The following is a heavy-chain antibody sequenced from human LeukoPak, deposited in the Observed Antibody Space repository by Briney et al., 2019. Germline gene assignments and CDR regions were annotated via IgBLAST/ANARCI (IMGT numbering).Heavy chain of an antibody. CDR2: ISSSGSTI. Sequence: GGSLRLSCAASGFTFSSYEMNWVRQAPGKGLEWVSYISSSGSTIYYADSVKGRFTISRDNAKNSLYLQMNSLRAEDTAVYYCARGNAVDTAMVIRLLFDYWGQGTLVTVSS. CDR3: ARGNAVDTAMVIRLLFDY. CDR1: GFTFSSYE. D-gene: IGHD5-18*01. J-gene: IGHJ4*02. V-gene: IGHV3-48*03.